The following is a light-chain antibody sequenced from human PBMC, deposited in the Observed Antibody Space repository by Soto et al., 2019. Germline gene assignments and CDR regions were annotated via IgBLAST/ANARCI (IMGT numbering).Light chain of an antibody. CDR2: GDN. CDR1: SSNIGAGYN. V-gene: IGLV1-40*01. J-gene: IGLJ2*01. CDR3: QSYDRSLSGSRVV. Sequence: QSVLTQPPSVSGAPGQSVTISCIGGSSNIGAGYNVHWYQQLPGTAPKLLISGDNNRPSGVPDRFSGSKSGTSASLAITGLQDEDEADYYCQSYDRSLSGSRVVFGGGTKLTVL.